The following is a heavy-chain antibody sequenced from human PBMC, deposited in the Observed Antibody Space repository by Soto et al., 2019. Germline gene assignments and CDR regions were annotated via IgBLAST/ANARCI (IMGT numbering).Heavy chain of an antibody. CDR3: AREVGRTTWRWFDP. V-gene: IGHV1-69*08. CDR2: IIPILGIA. D-gene: IGHD1-1*01. J-gene: IGHJ5*02. CDR1: GGTFSSYS. Sequence: QVQLVQSGAEVKKPGSSVKVSCKASGGTFSSYSISWVRQAPGQGLEWMGRIIPILGIANYAQKFQGRVTITAEKSTSTAYMELSSLRFEDTAVYYCAREVGRTTWRWFDPWGQGTLVTVSS.